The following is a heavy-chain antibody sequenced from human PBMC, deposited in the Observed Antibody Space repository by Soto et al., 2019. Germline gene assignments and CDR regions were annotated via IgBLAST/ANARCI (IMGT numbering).Heavy chain of an antibody. CDR3: ARYGEYDIVTGYYAAYYYYGMDV. V-gene: IGHV3-11*01. J-gene: IGHJ6*02. D-gene: IGHD3-9*01. CDR1: GSTFSDFY. CDR2: ISSSGSTI. Sequence: PGGSLRLSCAASGSTFSDFYMTWIRQAPGKGLEWISDISSSGSTIYYADSVKGRFTISRDNAKNSLYLQMDSLRVEDTAVYYCARYGEYDIVTGYYAAYYYYGMDVWGQGTSVAVSS.